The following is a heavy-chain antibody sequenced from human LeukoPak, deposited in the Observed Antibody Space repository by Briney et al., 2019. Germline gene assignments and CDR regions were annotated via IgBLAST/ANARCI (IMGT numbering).Heavy chain of an antibody. J-gene: IGHJ5*02. D-gene: IGHD6-13*01. CDR2: IYYSGST. Sequence: SETLSLTCTVSGGSISSYYWSWIRQPPGKGLEWIGYIYYSGSTNYNPFLKSRVTISVDTSKNQFSLKLSSVTAADTAVYYCARGSSTADPWGQGTLVTVSS. CDR3: ARGSSTADP. V-gene: IGHV4-59*01. CDR1: GGSISSYY.